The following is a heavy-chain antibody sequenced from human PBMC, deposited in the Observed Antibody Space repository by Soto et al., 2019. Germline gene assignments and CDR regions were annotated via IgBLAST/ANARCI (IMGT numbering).Heavy chain of an antibody. J-gene: IGHJ4*02. Sequence: QVQLVESGGGVVQPGRSLRLSCAASGFTFSSYGMHWVRQAPGKGLEWVAVIWYDGSNKYYADSVKGRFTISRDNSKNTLYLQMNSLRAEDTAVYYCARGGWLQPIPDYWGQGTLVTVSS. CDR2: IWYDGSNK. D-gene: IGHD5-12*01. CDR3: ARGGWLQPIPDY. CDR1: GFTFSSYG. V-gene: IGHV3-33*01.